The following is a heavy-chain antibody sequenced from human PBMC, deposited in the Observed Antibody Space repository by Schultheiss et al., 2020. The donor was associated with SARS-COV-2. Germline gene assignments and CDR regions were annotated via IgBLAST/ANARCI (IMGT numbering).Heavy chain of an antibody. CDR2: IYYSGST. CDR3: ARGIVVPAASDY. V-gene: IGHV4-59*08. J-gene: IGHJ4*02. CDR1: GGSISSYY. D-gene: IGHD2-2*01. Sequence: SETLSLTCTVSGGSISSYYWSWIRQPPGKGLEWIGYIYYSGSTYYNPSLKSRVTISVDTSKNQFSLKLSSVTAADTAVYYCARGIVVPAASDYWGQGTLVTVSS.